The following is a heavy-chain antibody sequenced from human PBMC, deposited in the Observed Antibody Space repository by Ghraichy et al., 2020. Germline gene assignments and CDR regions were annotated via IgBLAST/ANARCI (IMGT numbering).Heavy chain of an antibody. D-gene: IGHD6-19*01. Sequence: GESLNISCKGSGYSFTSYWIGWVRQMPGKGLEWMGIIYPGDSDTRYSPSFQGQVTISADKSISTAYLQWSSLKASDTAMYYCARAGRQWLVLGWFDPWGQGTLVTVSS. V-gene: IGHV5-51*01. CDR3: ARAGRQWLVLGWFDP. CDR2: IYPGDSDT. CDR1: GYSFTSYW. J-gene: IGHJ5*02.